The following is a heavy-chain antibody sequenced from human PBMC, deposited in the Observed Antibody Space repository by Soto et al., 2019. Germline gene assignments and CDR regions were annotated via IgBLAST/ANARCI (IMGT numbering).Heavy chain of an antibody. V-gene: IGHV3-33*01. J-gene: IGHJ6*03. CDR1: GLTFSSYG. CDR2: IRYDGSNK. Sequence: AGGSLRLSCAPSGLTFSSYGMHWVRQAPGKGLEWVAVIRYDGSNKYYADSVKGRFTISRDNSKNTLYLQMNSLRAEDTAVYYCARESGYYMDVWGKGPTVTVSS. CDR3: ARESGYYMDV.